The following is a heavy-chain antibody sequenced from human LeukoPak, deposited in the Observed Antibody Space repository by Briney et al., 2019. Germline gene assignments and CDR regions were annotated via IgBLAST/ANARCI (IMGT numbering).Heavy chain of an antibody. CDR3: ARESIGADSSSPYYMDV. CDR1: GFTFSSYA. Sequence: GGSLRLSCAASGFTFSSYAMSWVRQAPGKGLEWVSAISGSGGSTYYADSVKGRFTISRDNSKNTLYLQMNSLRAEDTAVYYCARESIGADSSSPYYMDVWGKGTTVTVSS. D-gene: IGHD6-13*01. J-gene: IGHJ6*03. V-gene: IGHV3-23*01. CDR2: ISGSGGST.